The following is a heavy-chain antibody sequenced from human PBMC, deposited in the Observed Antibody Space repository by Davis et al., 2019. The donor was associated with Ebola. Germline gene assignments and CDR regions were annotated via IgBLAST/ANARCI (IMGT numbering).Heavy chain of an antibody. CDR3: ARDGIVVGFMDV. CDR2: ISAYNGNT. CDR1: GYTFTSYG. J-gene: IGHJ6*02. D-gene: IGHD2-15*01. Sequence: AASVKVSCKASGYTFTSYGISWVRQAPGQGLEWMGWISAYNGNTNYSQKLQGRVTMNTDTSTSTAYMELRSLRSDDTAVYYCARDGIVVGFMDVWGQGTTVTVSS. V-gene: IGHV1-18*01.